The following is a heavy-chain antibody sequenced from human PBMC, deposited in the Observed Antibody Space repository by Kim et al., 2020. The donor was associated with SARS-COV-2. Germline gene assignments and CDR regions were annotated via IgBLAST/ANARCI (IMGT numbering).Heavy chain of an antibody. Sequence: GGSLRLSCAASGFAFSSYAMSWVRQAPGKGLEWVSAISGSGGSTYYADSVKGRFTISRDISKNTLYLQMNSLRAEDTAVYYCAKGFPYDILTGYYKYWYFDLWGRGTLVTVSS. CDR2: ISGSGGST. V-gene: IGHV3-23*01. J-gene: IGHJ2*01. CDR1: GFAFSSYA. D-gene: IGHD3-9*01. CDR3: AKGFPYDILTGYYKYWYFDL.